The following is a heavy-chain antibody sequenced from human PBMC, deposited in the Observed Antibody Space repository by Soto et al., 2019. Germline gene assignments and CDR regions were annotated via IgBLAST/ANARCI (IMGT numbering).Heavy chain of an antibody. V-gene: IGHV3-7*01. CDR1: GFTFSSYW. CDR2: TKPDGSEK. CDR3: ARVAYVDESFDY. J-gene: IGHJ4*02. D-gene: IGHD2-21*01. Sequence: EVHLVESGGGLVQPGGSLRLSCAASGFTFSSYWMTWVRQAPGKGLEWVANTKPDGSEKNYVGSVKGRFTISRDNAKNSLFLPMDSLRADDTAVYYCARVAYVDESFDYWGQGTLVTVSS.